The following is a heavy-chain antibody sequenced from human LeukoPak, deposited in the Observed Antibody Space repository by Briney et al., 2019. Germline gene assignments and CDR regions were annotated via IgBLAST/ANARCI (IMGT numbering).Heavy chain of an antibody. CDR2: IWYDGSNK. D-gene: IGHD6-13*01. CDR3: ARELAA. CDR1: GFTFSSYS. V-gene: IGHV3-33*01. J-gene: IGHJ4*02. Sequence: GGSLRLPCAASGFTFSSYSMHWVRQAPGKGLEWVAVIWYDGSNKYYADSVKGRFTISRDNSKNTLYLQMNSLRAEDTAVYYCARELAAWGQGTLVTVSS.